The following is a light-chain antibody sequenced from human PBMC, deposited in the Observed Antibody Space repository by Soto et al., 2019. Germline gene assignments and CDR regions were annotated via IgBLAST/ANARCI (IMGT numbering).Light chain of an antibody. CDR2: AAS. CDR3: QKYSSVPV. V-gene: IGKV1-27*01. J-gene: IGKJ3*01. Sequence: DIQMTQSPTSLSASVGDRVTITCRASQGSRNFVAWYQQKPGKPPKLLIYAASTLQSGVPSPFSGSGSGTDFTLTINSLQPEDVATYSCQKYSSVPVFGPGTKVAI. CDR1: QGSRNF.